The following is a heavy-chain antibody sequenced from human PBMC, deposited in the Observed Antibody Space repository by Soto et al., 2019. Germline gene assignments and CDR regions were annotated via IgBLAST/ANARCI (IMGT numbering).Heavy chain of an antibody. Sequence: QVQLVQSGAEVKKPGSSVRVSCKASGGTFSSYTISWVRQAPGQGLEWMGRIIPILGIANYAQKFQATVTITADKARSPAYMELSSLRSESTAVYSCARDLPCGDDCYPYNWFDPWGQGTLVTVSS. CDR2: IIPILGIA. CDR1: GGTFSSYT. D-gene: IGHD2-21*02. J-gene: IGHJ5*02. V-gene: IGHV1-69*08. CDR3: ARDLPCGDDCYPYNWFDP.